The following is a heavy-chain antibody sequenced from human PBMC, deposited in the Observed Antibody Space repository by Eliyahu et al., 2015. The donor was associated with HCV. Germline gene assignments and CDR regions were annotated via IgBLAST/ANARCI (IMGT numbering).Heavy chain of an antibody. CDR3: AKHQTSSWGSPYGMDV. V-gene: IGHV3-23*01. CDR2: ITGSGDNT. J-gene: IGHJ6*02. D-gene: IGHD6-13*01. Sequence: HLLESGGDLVQPGGSLRLSCAASGFTFSDYAMSWVRQDPGRGLECISTITGSGDNTYYPDSLKGRFTISRDNSKNTLYLQMNSLRAEDTALYYCAKHQTSSWGSPYGMDVWGQGTMVTVSS. CDR1: GFTFSDYA.